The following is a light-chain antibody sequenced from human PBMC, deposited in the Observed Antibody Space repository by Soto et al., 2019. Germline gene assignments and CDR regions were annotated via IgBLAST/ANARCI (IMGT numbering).Light chain of an antibody. V-gene: IGKV3-11*01. CDR3: QQRSNWAPFT. CDR2: DAS. CDR1: QSVSSN. J-gene: IGKJ5*01. Sequence: EMVMTQAPATRCVSPGERATISCRASQSVSSNLAWYQQKPGQAPRLLIYDASNRATGIPARFSGSGYGTDFTSSMITLEPEDFAAYYCQQRSNWAPFTFGQGTRLEIK.